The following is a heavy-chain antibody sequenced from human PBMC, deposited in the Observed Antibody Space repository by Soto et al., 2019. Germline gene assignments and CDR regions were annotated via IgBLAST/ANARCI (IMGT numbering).Heavy chain of an antibody. J-gene: IGHJ6*03. Sequence: SETLSLTCTVSGGSISSGGYYWSWIRQHPGKGLEWIGYIYYSGSTYYNPSLKSRVTISVDTSENQFSLKLSSVTAADTAVYYCARMQAVITQYYYYYYMDVWGKGTTVTVSS. CDR2: IYYSGST. CDR3: ARMQAVITQYYYYYYMDV. CDR1: GGSISSGGYY. V-gene: IGHV4-31*03. D-gene: IGHD3-22*01.